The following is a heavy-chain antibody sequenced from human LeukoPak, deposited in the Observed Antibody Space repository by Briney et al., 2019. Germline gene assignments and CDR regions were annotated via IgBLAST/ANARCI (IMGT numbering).Heavy chain of an antibody. CDR2: ISFDGNTK. CDR3: AKDLCSTTCYTAY. CDR1: GLTFSNYA. D-gene: IGHD2-2*02. Sequence: PGRSLRLSCAASGLTFSNYAMHWVRQAPGKGLEWVAVISFDGNTKHSADSVKGRFTISRDSSKNTLYLQMNSLKAEDTAVYYCAKDLCSTTCYTAYWGQGTLVTVSS. V-gene: IGHV3-33*06. J-gene: IGHJ4*02.